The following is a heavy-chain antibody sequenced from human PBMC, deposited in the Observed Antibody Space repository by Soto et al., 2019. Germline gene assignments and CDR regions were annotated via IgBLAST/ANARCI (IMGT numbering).Heavy chain of an antibody. Sequence: GGSLRLSCAASGFTFSNAWMNWVRQAPGKGLEWVGRIKSKTDGGTTDYAAPVKGRFSISRDDSKNTMYLQMNSLKTEDTAVYYCTAHTYYYDSGSYYSLDYWGQGTLVTVSS. CDR2: IKSKTDGGTT. CDR3: TAHTYYYDSGSYYSLDY. V-gene: IGHV3-15*07. D-gene: IGHD3-22*01. J-gene: IGHJ4*02. CDR1: GFTFSNAW.